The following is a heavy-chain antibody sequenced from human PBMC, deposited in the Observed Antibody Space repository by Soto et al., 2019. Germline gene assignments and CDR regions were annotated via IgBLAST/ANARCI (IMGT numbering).Heavy chain of an antibody. Sequence: PSETLSLTCTVSGGSISSSSYYWGWIRQPPGKGLEWIGSIYYSGSTYYNPSLKSRVTISVDTPKNQFSLKLSSVTAADTAVYYCARHQEGSSSEYYYYYYGMDVWGQGTTVTVS. CDR1: GGSISSSSYY. V-gene: IGHV4-39*01. CDR2: IYYSGST. CDR3: ARHQEGSSSEYYYYYYGMDV. D-gene: IGHD6-6*01. J-gene: IGHJ6*02.